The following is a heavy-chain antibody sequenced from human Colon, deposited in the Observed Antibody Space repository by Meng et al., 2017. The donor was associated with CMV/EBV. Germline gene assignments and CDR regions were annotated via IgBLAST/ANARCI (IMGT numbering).Heavy chain of an antibody. CDR2: INHSGST. D-gene: IGHD2-15*01. CDR1: GGSFGGYY. J-gene: IGHJ4*02. CDR3: ARGRYGGNYFDY. V-gene: IGHV4-34*01. Sequence: TCAVYGGSFGGYYWGWIRQPPGKGLAWIGEINHSGSTNYNPSLKSRVTISVDTSKNQFSLKLSSVTAADTAVYYCARGRYGGNYFDYWGQGTLVTVSS.